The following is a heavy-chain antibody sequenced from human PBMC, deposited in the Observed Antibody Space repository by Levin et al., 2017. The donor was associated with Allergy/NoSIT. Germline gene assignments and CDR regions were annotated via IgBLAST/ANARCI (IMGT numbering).Heavy chain of an antibody. CDR1: GFTFNDAW. CDR2: IKSKIHGETT. J-gene: IGHJ4*02. Sequence: GESLKISCVASGFTFNDAWMTWVRQPTGKGLEWIGQIKSKIHGETTDYAAPVRGRFTISRDDSKNTLYLQMNSLKTEDTAVYYCTAHPVAVDYWGQGTLVTVSS. V-gene: IGHV3-15*01. D-gene: IGHD6-19*01. CDR3: TAHPVAVDY.